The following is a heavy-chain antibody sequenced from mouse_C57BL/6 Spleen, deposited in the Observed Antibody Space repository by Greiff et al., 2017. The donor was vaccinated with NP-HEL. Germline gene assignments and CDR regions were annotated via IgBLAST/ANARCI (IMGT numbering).Heavy chain of an antibody. V-gene: IGHV1-76*01. CDR1: GYTFTDYY. CDR2: IYPGSGNT. D-gene: IGHD2-13*01. J-gene: IGHJ4*01. Sequence: QVQLKESGAELVRPGASVKLSCKASGYTFTDYYINWVKQRPGQGLEWIARIYPGSGNTYYNEKFKGKATLTAEKSSSTAYMQLSSLTSEDSAVYFCARSGDLYYAMDYWGQGTSVTVSS. CDR3: ARSGDLYYAMDY.